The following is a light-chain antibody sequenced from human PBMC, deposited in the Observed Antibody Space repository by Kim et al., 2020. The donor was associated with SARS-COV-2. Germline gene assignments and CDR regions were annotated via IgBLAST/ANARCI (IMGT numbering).Light chain of an antibody. CDR3: QMYTSAPYT. J-gene: IGKJ2*01. V-gene: IGKV1-27*01. CDR2: AAS. CDR1: QDISNY. Sequence: DIQMTQSPSSLSASVGDRVAITCRASQDISNYLAWYQQKPGKVPKLLIYAASTLQSGVPSRFSGSGSGTDFTLTISGLQPEDVATYYCQMYTSAPYTFGQGTKLEI.